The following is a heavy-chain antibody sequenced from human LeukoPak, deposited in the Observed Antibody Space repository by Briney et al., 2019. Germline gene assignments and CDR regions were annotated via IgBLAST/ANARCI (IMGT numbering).Heavy chain of an antibody. Sequence: GGSLRLSCAASGFTFASYSMNWVRQAPGKGLEWVSSISGDSTYIYSAGSVKGRFTISRDNAQASLYLQMISLRADDTAVYYCARVSGRLERQSDLDYWGQGTLVIVSS. J-gene: IGHJ4*02. CDR3: ARVSGRLERQSDLDY. CDR2: ISGDSTYI. V-gene: IGHV3-21*01. D-gene: IGHD1-1*01. CDR1: GFTFASYS.